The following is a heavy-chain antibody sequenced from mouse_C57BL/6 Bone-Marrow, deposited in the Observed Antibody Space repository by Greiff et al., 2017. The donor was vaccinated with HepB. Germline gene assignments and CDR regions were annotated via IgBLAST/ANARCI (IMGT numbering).Heavy chain of an antibody. J-gene: IGHJ4*01. V-gene: IGHV2-6*03. CDR1: GFSLTSYG. Sequence: QVQLQQSGPGLVAPSQSLSITCTVSGFSLTSYGVHWVRQPPGKGLEWLVVIWSDGSTTYNSALKSRLSISKDNSKSQVFLKMNSLQTDDTAMYYCARLHYDYGVGMDYWGQGTSVTVSS. CDR3: ARLHYDYGVGMDY. D-gene: IGHD2-4*01. CDR2: IWSDGST.